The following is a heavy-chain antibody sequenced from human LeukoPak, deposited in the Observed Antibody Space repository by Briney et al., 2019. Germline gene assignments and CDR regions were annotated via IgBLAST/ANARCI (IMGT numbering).Heavy chain of an antibody. CDR3: AREGGAGQGFDY. CDR1: GGTFSSYT. J-gene: IGHJ4*02. V-gene: IGHV1-69*04. Sequence: PVKVSCKASGGTFSSYTISWVRQAPGQGLEWMGRIIPILGIANYAQKFQGRVTITADKSTSTAYMELSSLRSEDTAVHYCAREGGAGQGFDYWGQGTLVTVSS. CDR2: IIPILGIA.